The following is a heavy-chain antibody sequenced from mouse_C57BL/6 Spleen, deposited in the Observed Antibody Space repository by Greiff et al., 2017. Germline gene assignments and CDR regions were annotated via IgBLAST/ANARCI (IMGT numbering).Heavy chain of an antibody. CDR1: GYTFTDYE. J-gene: IGHJ2*01. CDR3: TRARDGSSYYFDY. CDR2: IDPETGGT. V-gene: IGHV1-15*01. D-gene: IGHD1-1*01. Sequence: VKLMESGAELVRPGASVTLSCKASGYTFTDYEMHWVKQTPVHGLEWIGAIDPETGGTAYNQKFKGKAILTADKSSSTAYMELRSLTSEDSAVYYCTRARDGSSYYFDYWGQGTTLTVSS.